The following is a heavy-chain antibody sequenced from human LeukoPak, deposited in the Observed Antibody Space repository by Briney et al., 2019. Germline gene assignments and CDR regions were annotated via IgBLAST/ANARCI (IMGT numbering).Heavy chain of an antibody. CDR1: GFTFSSYA. Sequence: GGSLRLSCAASGFTFSSYAMSWVRQAPGKGLEWVSGINWNGGSTGYADSVKGRFTISRDNAKNSLYLQMNSLRAEDTALYYCARSSGGLTFYYYYYYMDVWGKGTTVTVSS. CDR2: INWNGGST. J-gene: IGHJ6*03. D-gene: IGHD6-19*01. CDR3: ARSSGGLTFYYYYYYMDV. V-gene: IGHV3-20*04.